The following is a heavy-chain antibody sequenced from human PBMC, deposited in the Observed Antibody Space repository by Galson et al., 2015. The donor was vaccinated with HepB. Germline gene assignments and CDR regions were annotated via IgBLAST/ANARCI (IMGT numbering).Heavy chain of an antibody. CDR1: GFLFSNHW. D-gene: IGHD5-18*01. J-gene: IGHJ5*02. CDR2: ISRSSDTI. CDR3: ARGSYYSDDPIA. Sequence: SLRLSCAGSGFLFSNHWMSWVRQAPGKGLEWISFISRSSDTIHYADSVKGRFTISRDNAKDSLFLQMNSLRAEDTAIYYCARGSYYSDDPIAWGQGTLVTVSS. V-gene: IGHV3-48*01.